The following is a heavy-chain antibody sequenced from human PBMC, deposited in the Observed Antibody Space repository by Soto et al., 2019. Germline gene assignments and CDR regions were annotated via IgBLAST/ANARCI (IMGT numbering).Heavy chain of an antibody. J-gene: IGHJ4*02. CDR2: ISGSGGST. CDR3: ARRGSGSDYDY. Sequence: EVQLLESGGGLVQPGGSLRLSCAASGFTFSSYAMRWVRQAPGKGLEWVSAISGSGGSTYYADSVKGRFTISRDNSKNTLYVQMTRLRAEDTAVYYCARRGSGSDYDYWGQGTLVTVSS. CDR1: GFTFSSYA. D-gene: IGHD1-26*01. V-gene: IGHV3-23*01.